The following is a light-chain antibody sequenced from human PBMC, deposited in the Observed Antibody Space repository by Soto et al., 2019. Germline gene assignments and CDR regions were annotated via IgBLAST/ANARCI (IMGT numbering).Light chain of an antibody. CDR1: QSLLHSNGYIY. V-gene: IGKV2-28*01. CDR2: LGS. J-gene: IGKJ5*01. Sequence: DIVMTQSPLSLPVTPGEPASISCRSSQSLLHSNGYIYLDWYLQKPGQSPQLLIYLGSNRASGVPDRFSGSGSGTDFTLKISRVEAEDVGVYYCMQALQPPLTFGQGTRLEIK. CDR3: MQALQPPLT.